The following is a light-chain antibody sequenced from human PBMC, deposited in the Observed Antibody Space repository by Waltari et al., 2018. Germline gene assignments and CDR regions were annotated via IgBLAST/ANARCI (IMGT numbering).Light chain of an antibody. V-gene: IGLV4-69*01. CDR1: GGRSNDI. Sequence: QLVLTQSPSASASLGVSVKLTCTLSGGRSNDIIAGHQQRPEKGRRFLMTVDGDGRQSRGEWCPDRFAGSSSVATRDLISASLRSEDEAEYYGQPGWHGTGVCGGGTKLTVL. CDR3: QPGWHGTGV. J-gene: IGLJ3*02. CDR2: VDGDGRQ.